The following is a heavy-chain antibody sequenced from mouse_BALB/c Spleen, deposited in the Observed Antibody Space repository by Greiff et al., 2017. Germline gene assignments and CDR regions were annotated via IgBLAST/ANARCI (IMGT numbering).Heavy chain of an antibody. D-gene: IGHD2-3*01. CDR2: IDPSDSYT. Sequence: QVQLQQPGAELVKPGASVKLSCKASGYTFTSYWMHWVKQRPGQGLEWIGEIDPSDSYTNYNQKFKGKATLTVDKSSSTAYMQLSSLTSEDSAVYCCARNDGYYDYGGQGTSLTVAS. J-gene: IGHJ2*02. V-gene: IGHV1-69*02. CDR3: ARNDGYYDY. CDR1: GYTFTSYW.